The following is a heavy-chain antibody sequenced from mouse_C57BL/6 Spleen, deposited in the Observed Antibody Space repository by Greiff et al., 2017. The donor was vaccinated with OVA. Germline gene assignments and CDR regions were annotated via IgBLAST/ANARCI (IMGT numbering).Heavy chain of an antibody. D-gene: IGHD2-4*01. Sequence: QVQLQQPGAELVRPGSSVKPSCKASGYTFTSYWMHWVKQRPIQGLEWIGNIDPSDSETHYNQKFKDKATLTVDKSSSTAYMQLSSLTSEDSAVYYCARGDYDGGFDYWGQGTTLTVSS. CDR2: IDPSDSET. J-gene: IGHJ2*01. CDR3: ARGDYDGGFDY. CDR1: GYTFTSYW. V-gene: IGHV1-52*01.